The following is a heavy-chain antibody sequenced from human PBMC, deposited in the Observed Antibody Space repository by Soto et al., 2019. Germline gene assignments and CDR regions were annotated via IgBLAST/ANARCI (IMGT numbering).Heavy chain of an antibody. J-gene: IGHJ4*02. Sequence: QVQLVQSGAEMRRPGSSVKVSCKASGGTFSSYRINWVRQAPGQGLEWVGGIVPIYRTADYAQKFQGRVTMPAYESAPTAYMELRGLKSQDTAVYYCARDSGAKLSSSWGQGTLVTVSS. CDR2: IVPIYRTA. V-gene: IGHV1-69*01. CDR3: ARDSGAKLSSS. CDR1: GGTFSSYR. D-gene: IGHD6-13*01.